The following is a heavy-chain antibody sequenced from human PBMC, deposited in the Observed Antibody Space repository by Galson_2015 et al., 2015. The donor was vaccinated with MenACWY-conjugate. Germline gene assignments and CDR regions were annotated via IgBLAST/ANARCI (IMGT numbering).Heavy chain of an antibody. CDR1: RITVTSHY. J-gene: IGHJ4*02. V-gene: IGHV3-53*01. CDR3: ARDRSLGWLYY. CDR2: IYNDGTT. Sequence: SLRLSCAASRITVTSHYMSWVRQAPGKGLEWVSIIYNDGTTYYADSVKGRFTISRDNSKNMFYLQMDSLRAEDTAVYYCARDRSLGWLYYWGQGALVIVSS. D-gene: IGHD5-12*01.